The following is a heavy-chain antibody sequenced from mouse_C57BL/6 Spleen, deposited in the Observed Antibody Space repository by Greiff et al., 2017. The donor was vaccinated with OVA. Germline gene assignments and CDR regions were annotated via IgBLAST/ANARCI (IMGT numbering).Heavy chain of an antibody. CDR1: GFSLTSYG. D-gene: IGHD1-1*01. V-gene: IGHV2-5*01. J-gene: IGHJ4*01. CDR3: AKNVYYGSTYYYAMDY. CDR2: IWRGGST. Sequence: VQVVESGPGLVQPSQSLSITCTVSGFSLTSYGVHWVRQSPGKGLEWLGVIWRGGSTDYNAAFMSRLSITKDNSKSQVFFKMNSLQADDTAIYYCAKNVYYGSTYYYAMDYWGQGTSVTVSS.